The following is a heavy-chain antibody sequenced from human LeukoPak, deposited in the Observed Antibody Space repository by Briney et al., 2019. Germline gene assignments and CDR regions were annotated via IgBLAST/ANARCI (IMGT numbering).Heavy chain of an antibody. CDR2: ISSSGSTI. CDR1: GFTFSSYE. CDR3: AREVGYCSSTSRYGYFDY. D-gene: IGHD2-2*01. Sequence: PGGSLRLSCAASGFTFSSYEVNWVRQAPGKGLEWVSYISSSGSTIYYADSVRGRFTISRDNAKNSLYLQMNSLRAEDTAVYYCAREVGYCSSTSRYGYFDYWGQGTLVTVSS. J-gene: IGHJ4*02. V-gene: IGHV3-48*03.